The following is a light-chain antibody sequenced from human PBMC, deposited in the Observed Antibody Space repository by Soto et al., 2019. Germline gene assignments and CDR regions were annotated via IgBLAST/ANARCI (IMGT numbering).Light chain of an antibody. J-gene: IGLJ2*01. Sequence: QLVLTQPPSASGSPGQSVTISCTGTSSDVGDYNYVSWYQQHPGKAPKLMIYEVTKRPSGVPDRFSGSKSGNTASLTVSGLRAEDEADYFCSSYAGRNNVIFGGGTKLTVL. CDR2: EVT. V-gene: IGLV2-8*01. CDR3: SSYAGRNNVI. CDR1: SSDVGDYNY.